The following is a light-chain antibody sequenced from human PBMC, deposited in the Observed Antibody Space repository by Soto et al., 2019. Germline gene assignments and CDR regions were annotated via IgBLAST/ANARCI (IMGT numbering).Light chain of an antibody. CDR1: QSVLYSSDNKNY. Sequence: DIVMTQSPDSLAVSLGERATINCKSSQSVLYSSDNKNYLAWYQQKPGQPPKLLIYWASTRDSEVPERFGGGGSGTDFSLTISSLQAEGVAVYYCEQYYTTLTVGGGTKVEIK. CDR3: EQYYTTLT. CDR2: WAS. V-gene: IGKV4-1*01. J-gene: IGKJ4*01.